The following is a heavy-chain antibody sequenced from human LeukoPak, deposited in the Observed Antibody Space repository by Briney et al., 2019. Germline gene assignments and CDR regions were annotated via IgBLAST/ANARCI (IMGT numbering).Heavy chain of an antibody. Sequence: GASVKLSCKASGYTFTSYGISWMRQAPGQGLEWMGLINPSAGTTTYAQKFQGRVTVTRDMSTSTVYMDLSSLKSEDTAVYYCARGKSSVWPVGLCMDVWGQGTTVTVSS. CDR1: GYTFTSYG. D-gene: IGHD6-19*01. V-gene: IGHV1-46*01. J-gene: IGHJ6*02. CDR3: ARGKSSVWPVGLCMDV. CDR2: INPSAGTT.